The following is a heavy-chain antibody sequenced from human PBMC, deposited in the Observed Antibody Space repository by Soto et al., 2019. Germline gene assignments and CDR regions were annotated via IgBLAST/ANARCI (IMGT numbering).Heavy chain of an antibody. CDR3: ARDRAPGYCSSTSCRRSYFDY. CDR1: GDSVSSNSAA. CDR2: TYYRSKWYN. D-gene: IGHD2-2*01. V-gene: IGHV6-1*01. Sequence: SQTLSLTCAISGDSVSSNSAAWNWIRQSTSRGLEWLGRTYYRSKWYNDYAVSVKSRITINPDTSKNQFSLQLNSVTPEDTAVYYCARDRAPGYCSSTSCRRSYFDYWGQGTLVTVSS. J-gene: IGHJ4*02.